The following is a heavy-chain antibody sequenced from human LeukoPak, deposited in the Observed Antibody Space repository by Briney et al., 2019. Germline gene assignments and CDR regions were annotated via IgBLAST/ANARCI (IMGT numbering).Heavy chain of an antibody. Sequence: GGSLRLSCAASGFTFSSYAMSWVRQAPGKGLERVSAISGSGGSTYYADTVKGRFTISRDNSKNTLYLQMNSLRAEDSAVYYCAKGLNTGSYDYVWGSYLPDFDCWGQGTLVTVSS. V-gene: IGHV3-23*01. CDR1: GFTFSSYA. J-gene: IGHJ4*02. D-gene: IGHD3-16*02. CDR3: AKGLNTGSYDYVWGSYLPDFDC. CDR2: ISGSGGST.